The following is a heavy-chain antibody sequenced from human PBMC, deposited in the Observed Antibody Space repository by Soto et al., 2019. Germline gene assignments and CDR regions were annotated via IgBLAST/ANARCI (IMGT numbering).Heavy chain of an antibody. CDR1: GFTFSGSA. CDR2: IRSEANSYAT. CDR3: TSQGYSYGFVY. Sequence: PGGSLRLSCAASGFTFSGSAMHWVRQASGKGLEWVGRIRSEANSYATAYVASVKGRFTISRDDSKNTAYLQMNSLKTEDTAVYYCTSQGYSYGFVYWGQGTLVTVSS. V-gene: IGHV3-73*01. D-gene: IGHD5-18*01. J-gene: IGHJ4*02.